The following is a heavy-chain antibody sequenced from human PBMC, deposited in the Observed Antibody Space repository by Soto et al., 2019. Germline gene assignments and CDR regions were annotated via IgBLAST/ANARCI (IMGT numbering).Heavy chain of an antibody. V-gene: IGHV3-11*06. J-gene: IGHJ4*02. D-gene: IGHD4-4*01. CDR3: ARYFPTTSYFDF. CDR1: GFSFSEYY. CDR2: ISGTGSYS. Sequence: VGSLRLSCVASGFSFSEYYIGWIRQAPGKGLEWVSFISGTGSYSNYADSVKGRFTISRDNAKNSVYLQMNSLRAEDTALYYCARYFPTTSYFDFWGQGSLVTVSS.